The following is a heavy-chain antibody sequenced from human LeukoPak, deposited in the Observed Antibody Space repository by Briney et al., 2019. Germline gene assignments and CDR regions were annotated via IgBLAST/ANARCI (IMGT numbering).Heavy chain of an antibody. D-gene: IGHD2-15*01. V-gene: IGHV1-8*01. CDR3: ARAQDIVVVVAASHYYYYGMDV. Sequence: ASVKVSCKASGYTFTSYDINWVRQTTGQGLEWMGWMNPNSGNTGYAQKFQGRVTITADESTSTAYMELSSLRSEDTAVYYCARAQDIVVVVAASHYYYYGMDVWGQGTTVTVSS. CDR1: GYTFTSYD. J-gene: IGHJ6*02. CDR2: MNPNSGNT.